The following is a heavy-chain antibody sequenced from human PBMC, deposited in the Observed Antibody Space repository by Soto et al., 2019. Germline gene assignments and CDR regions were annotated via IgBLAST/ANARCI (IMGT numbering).Heavy chain of an antibody. D-gene: IGHD4-17*01. J-gene: IGHJ2*01. Sequence: QVQLQQWGAGLLKPSETLSLTCAVYGGSFSGYYWSWIRQPPGKGLEWIGEINHSGSTNYNPSLKSRVTISVDTSKNQFSLKLSSVTAADKAVYYCARRLAFPLDDYGDYVGDSGHWYFDLWGRGTLVTVSS. CDR2: INHSGST. V-gene: IGHV4-34*01. CDR1: GGSFSGYY. CDR3: ARRLAFPLDDYGDYVGDSGHWYFDL.